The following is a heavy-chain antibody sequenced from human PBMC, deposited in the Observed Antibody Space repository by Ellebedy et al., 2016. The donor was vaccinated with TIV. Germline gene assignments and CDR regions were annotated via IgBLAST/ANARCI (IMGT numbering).Heavy chain of an antibody. D-gene: IGHD6-19*01. CDR2: IIPIFGTA. J-gene: IGHJ4*02. CDR1: GGTFSSYA. V-gene: IGHV1-69*13. Sequence: SVKVSXKASGGTFSSYAISWVRQAPGQGLEWMGGIIPIFGTANYAQKFQGRVTITADESTSTAYMELSSLRSDDTAVYYCARDLSIAVAGTLGYWGQGTLVTVSS. CDR3: ARDLSIAVAGTLGY.